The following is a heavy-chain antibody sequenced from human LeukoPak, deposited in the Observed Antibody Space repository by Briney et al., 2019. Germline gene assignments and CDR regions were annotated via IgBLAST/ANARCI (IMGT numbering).Heavy chain of an antibody. CDR1: RYSFTKYW. CDR2: IYPDDFET. CDR3: AKLKSTGTTIDAFDI. V-gene: IGHV5-51*01. Sequence: GEPLKISCKGSRYSFTKYWIAWVRQMPGKGLECMGIIYPDDFETRYSPSFQGRVTISADKFINTAYLQWSSLKASDTAMYYCAKLKSTGTTIDAFDIWGQGTMVTISS. D-gene: IGHD1-1*01. J-gene: IGHJ3*02.